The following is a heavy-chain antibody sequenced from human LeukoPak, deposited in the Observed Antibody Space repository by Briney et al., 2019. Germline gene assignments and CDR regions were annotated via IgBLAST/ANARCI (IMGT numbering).Heavy chain of an antibody. CDR2: IIPIFGIA. D-gene: IGHD2-15*01. Sequence: SVKVSCKASGGTFSSYDISRVRQAPGQGLEWMGRIIPIFGIANYAQKFQGRVTITADKSTSTAYMELSSLRSEDTAVYYCASLDGYCSGGSCYSPDYYGMDVWGQGTTVTVSS. CDR1: GGTFSSYD. V-gene: IGHV1-69*04. CDR3: ASLDGYCSGGSCYSPDYYGMDV. J-gene: IGHJ6*02.